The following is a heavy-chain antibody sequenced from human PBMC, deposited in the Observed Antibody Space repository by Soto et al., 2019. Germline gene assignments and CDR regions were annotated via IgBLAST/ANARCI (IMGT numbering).Heavy chain of an antibody. Sequence: GGSLRLSCAASGFTFSNAWMNWVRQAPGKGLEWVGRIKSKTDGGTTDYAAPVKGRFTISRDDSKNTLYLQMNSLKTEDTAVYYCTTLIAAAGSLYYYYYYGMDVWGQGTTVTVSS. J-gene: IGHJ6*02. CDR3: TTLIAAAGSLYYYYYYGMDV. CDR1: GFTFSNAW. D-gene: IGHD6-13*01. CDR2: IKSKTDGGTT. V-gene: IGHV3-15*07.